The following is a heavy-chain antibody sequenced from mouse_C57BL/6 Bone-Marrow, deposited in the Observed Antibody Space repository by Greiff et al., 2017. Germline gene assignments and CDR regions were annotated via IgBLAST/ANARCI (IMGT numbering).Heavy chain of an antibody. Sequence: QVQLQQSGAELARPGASVKLSCKASGYTFTSYGISWVKQRTGQGLEWIGEIYPRSGNTYYNEKFKGKATLTADKSSSTAYMELRSLTSEDSAVYFCARLSGYYVYWYFDVWGTGTTVTVSS. CDR3: ARLSGYYVYWYFDV. V-gene: IGHV1-81*01. D-gene: IGHD2-3*01. CDR2: IYPRSGNT. J-gene: IGHJ1*03. CDR1: GYTFTSYG.